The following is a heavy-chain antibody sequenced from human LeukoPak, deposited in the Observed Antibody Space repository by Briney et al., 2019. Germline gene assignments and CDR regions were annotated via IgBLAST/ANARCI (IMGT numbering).Heavy chain of an antibody. D-gene: IGHD3-16*02. J-gene: IGHJ3*02. Sequence: GASVKVSFKASGYTFTSYDINWVRQATGQGLEWMGWMNPNSGNTGYAQKFQGRVTMTRNTSISTAYMELSSLRSEDTAVYYCARGRGYDYVWGSYPNDAFDIWGQGTMVTVSS. CDR2: MNPNSGNT. V-gene: IGHV1-8*02. CDR3: ARGRGYDYVWGSYPNDAFDI. CDR1: GYTFTSYD.